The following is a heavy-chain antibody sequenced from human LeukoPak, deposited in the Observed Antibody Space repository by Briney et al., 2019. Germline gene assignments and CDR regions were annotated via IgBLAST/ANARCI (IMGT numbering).Heavy chain of an antibody. CDR1: GGSISNNNW. CDR3: ARVNSNSRRWFDP. J-gene: IGHJ5*02. V-gene: IGHV4-4*02. CDR2: IYHSGST. Sequence: PSGTLSLTCAVSGGSISNNNWWTWVRQPPGKGLEWIGKIYHSGSTSYNPSLESRVTISVDKSKNQFSLKLSSVTAADTAVYYCARVNSNSRRWFDPWGQGTLVTVSS. D-gene: IGHD6-6*01.